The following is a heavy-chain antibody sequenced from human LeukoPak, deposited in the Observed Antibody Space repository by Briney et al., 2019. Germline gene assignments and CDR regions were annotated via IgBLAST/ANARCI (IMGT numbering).Heavy chain of an antibody. Sequence: GGSLRLSCAASGFTFSSYEMNWVRQAPDKGLEWVASIWYDGSNKYHADSVKGRFTISRDNSKSTLYLQMNSLSAEDTAVYYCARARNNYDSSGYSALDYWGQGTLVTVSS. J-gene: IGHJ4*02. CDR1: GFTFSSYE. CDR3: ARARNNYDSSGYSALDY. CDR2: IWYDGSNK. D-gene: IGHD3-22*01. V-gene: IGHV3-33*08.